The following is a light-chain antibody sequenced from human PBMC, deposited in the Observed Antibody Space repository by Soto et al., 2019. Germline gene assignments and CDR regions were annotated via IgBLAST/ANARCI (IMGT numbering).Light chain of an antibody. J-gene: IGLJ2*01. CDR3: SSYSSSTTHVV. CDR2: DVT. CDR1: STDVGDFNY. V-gene: IGLV2-14*03. Sequence: QSVLTQPASVSGSPGRSVTISCTGTSTDVGDFNYVSWYQHLPGRAPKLIIYDVTNRPSGISYRFSASKSGRTASLTISGLQAKDEADYYCSSYSSSTTHVVFGGGTQLTVL.